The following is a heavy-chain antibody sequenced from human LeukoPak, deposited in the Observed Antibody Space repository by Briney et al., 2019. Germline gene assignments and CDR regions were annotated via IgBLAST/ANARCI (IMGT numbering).Heavy chain of an antibody. CDR3: AREERY. CDR2: IYSGGAT. CDR1: GFTVSSNY. D-gene: IGHD5-24*01. J-gene: IGHJ4*02. V-gene: IGHV3-66*01. Sequence: TGGSLRLSCAASGFTVSSNYMSWVRQAPGKGLEWVSVIYSGGATDYADSVKGRFTISRDNSKNTLHLQMNSLRAEDTAVYYCAREERYWGQGTLVTVS.